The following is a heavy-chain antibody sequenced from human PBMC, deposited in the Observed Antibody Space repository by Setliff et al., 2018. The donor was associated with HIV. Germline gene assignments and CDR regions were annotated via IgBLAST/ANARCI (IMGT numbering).Heavy chain of an antibody. CDR3: ARTKGGSKHGSFWDS. CDR2: FHYNGIT. Sequence: LSLTCTVSGDSINTDGLYWTWIRQHPATGLEWIGYFHYNGITYYNPSLESRVSISVDLSKNQFSLRLNSVTVADTAVYYCARTKGGSKHGSFWDSWGQGILVTVSS. J-gene: IGHJ5*02. D-gene: IGHD3-10*01. V-gene: IGHV4-31*03. CDR1: GDSINTDGLY.